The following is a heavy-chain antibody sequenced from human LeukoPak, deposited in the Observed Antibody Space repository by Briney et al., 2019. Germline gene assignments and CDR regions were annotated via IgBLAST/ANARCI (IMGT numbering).Heavy chain of an antibody. Sequence: GGSLGLSCAASGFTFSSYGMHWVRQAPGKGLEWLAVISYDGSNKYYADSVKGRFTISRDNSKNTLYLQMNSLRAEDTAVYYCAKEGSSGELDYWGQGTLVTVSS. D-gene: IGHD6-13*01. CDR3: AKEGSSGELDY. CDR2: ISYDGSNK. CDR1: GFTFSSYG. V-gene: IGHV3-30*18. J-gene: IGHJ4*02.